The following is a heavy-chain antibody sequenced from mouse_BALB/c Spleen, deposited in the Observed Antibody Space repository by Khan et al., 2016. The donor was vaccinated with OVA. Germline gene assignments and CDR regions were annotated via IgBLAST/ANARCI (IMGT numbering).Heavy chain of an antibody. CDR2: INPSSGRT. CDR3: AGGWFGNFNFDY. J-gene: IGHJ2*01. D-gene: IGHD2-1*01. Sequence: QVQLQQSGAELVKPGASVKVSCKASGYNFTSYYMHWVKLRPGQGLEWIGEINPSSGRTDYNEKFKTKATLTVDTSSSTAYMQLSSLTSEDSAVYYCAGGWFGNFNFDYWGQGTTLTVSS. V-gene: IGHV1S81*02. CDR1: GYNFTSYY.